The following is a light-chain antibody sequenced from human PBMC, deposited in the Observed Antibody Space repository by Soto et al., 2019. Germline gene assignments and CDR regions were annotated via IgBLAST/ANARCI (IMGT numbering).Light chain of an antibody. V-gene: IGKV1-39*01. CDR1: QSIARY. CDR3: LEPYSTPHT. CDR2: AVS. Sequence: DIQMTQSPPSLSAFVGDRVTITCRASQSIARYLHWYQQKPGKAPKLLIFAVSSLQSGVSSRFSGSESGTDFTLTINSVQPEDSATYYCLEPYSTPHTFGQGTRLEIE. J-gene: IGKJ2*01.